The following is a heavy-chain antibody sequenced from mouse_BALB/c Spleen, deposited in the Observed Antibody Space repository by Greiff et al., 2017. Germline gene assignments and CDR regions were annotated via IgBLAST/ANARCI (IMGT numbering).Heavy chain of an antibody. CDR3: ATSSGLYYAMDY. J-gene: IGHJ4*01. V-gene: IGHV14-3*02. D-gene: IGHD3-1*01. Sequence: EVQLQQSGAELVKPGASVKLSCTASGFNIKDTYMHWVKQRPEQGLEWIGRIDPANGNTKYDPKFQGKATITADTSSNTAYLQLSSLTSEDTAVYYCATSSGLYYAMDYWGQGTSVTVSS. CDR2: IDPANGNT. CDR1: GFNIKDTY.